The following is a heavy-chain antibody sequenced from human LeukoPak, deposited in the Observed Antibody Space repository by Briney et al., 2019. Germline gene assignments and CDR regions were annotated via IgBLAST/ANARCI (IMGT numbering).Heavy chain of an antibody. V-gene: IGHV3-30*03. CDR3: ARGIRLRFLEWLPLHYYMDV. J-gene: IGHJ6*03. CDR1: GFTFSSYG. Sequence: SGGSLRLSCAASGFTFSSYGMHWVRQAPGKGLEWVAVISYDGSNKYYADSVKGRFTISRDNSKNTLYLQMNSLRAEDTAVYYCARGIRLRFLEWLPLHYYMDVWGKGTTVTVSS. CDR2: ISYDGSNK. D-gene: IGHD3-3*01.